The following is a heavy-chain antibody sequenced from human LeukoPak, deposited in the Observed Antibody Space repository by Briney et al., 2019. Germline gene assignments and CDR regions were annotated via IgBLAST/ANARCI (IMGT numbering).Heavy chain of an antibody. CDR1: GFTFNSYG. CDR3: AKVAAWTYFDS. Sequence: PGRSLRLSCAASGFTFNSYGMHWVRQAPGKGLEWVAVIWYDGSNKYYADSVKGRFTISRDNSKNTLYLQMNSLRTEDTAVYYCAKVAAWTYFDSWGQGTLVTVSS. J-gene: IGHJ4*02. CDR2: IWYDGSNK. V-gene: IGHV3-33*06. D-gene: IGHD3/OR15-3a*01.